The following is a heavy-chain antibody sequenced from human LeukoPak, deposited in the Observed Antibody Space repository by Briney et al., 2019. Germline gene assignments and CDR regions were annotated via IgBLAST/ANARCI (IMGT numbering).Heavy chain of an antibody. D-gene: IGHD3-16*02. CDR1: GGSFSGYY. V-gene: IGHV4-34*01. CDR2: INHSGST. CDR3: ARQMITFGGVIVDDY. Sequence: SETLSLTCAVYGGSFSGYYWSWIRQPPGKGLEWIGEINHSGSTNYNPSLKSRVTISVDTSKNQFSLKLSSVTAADTAVYYCARQMITFGGVIVDDYWGQGTLVTVSS. J-gene: IGHJ4*02.